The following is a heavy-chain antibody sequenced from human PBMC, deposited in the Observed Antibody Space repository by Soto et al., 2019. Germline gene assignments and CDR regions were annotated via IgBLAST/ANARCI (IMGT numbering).Heavy chain of an antibody. V-gene: IGHV4-59*08. CDR1: GGSISSYH. CDR2: IYYSGST. D-gene: IGHD6-13*01. CDR3: AALAAAEYNWFDP. Sequence: LSETLSLTCTVSGGSISSYHWSWIRQPPGKGLEWIGYIYYSGSTNYNPSLKSRVTISVDTSKNQFSLKLSSVTAADTAVYYCAALAAAEYNWFDPWGQGTLVTVSS. J-gene: IGHJ5*02.